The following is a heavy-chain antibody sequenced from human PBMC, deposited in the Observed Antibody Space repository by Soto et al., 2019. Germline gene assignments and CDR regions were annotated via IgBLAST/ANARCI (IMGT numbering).Heavy chain of an antibody. J-gene: IGHJ6*02. CDR2: IYPGDSDT. CDR1: GYSFTSYW. Sequence: GECLKISCKGSGYSFTSYWIGWVRQMPGKGLEWMGIIYPGDSDTRYSPSFQGQVTVSADKSISTAYLQWSSLKASDTAMYYCARHQDVLLWFGELAYGMDVWGQGTTVTVSS. D-gene: IGHD3-10*01. CDR3: ARHQDVLLWFGELAYGMDV. V-gene: IGHV5-51*01.